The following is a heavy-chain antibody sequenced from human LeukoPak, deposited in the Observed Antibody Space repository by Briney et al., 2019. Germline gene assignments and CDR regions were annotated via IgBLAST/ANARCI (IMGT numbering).Heavy chain of an antibody. Sequence: GGSLRLSCAASGFTFDDYAMHWVRQAPGKGLEWVAGLNWNSVSAAYADSLKGRLTISRDNAKNSLFLQMNSLKTEDTAFYYCAKGARSSSGYTTDWGQGILVTVSS. CDR2: LNWNSVSA. CDR1: GFTFDDYA. CDR3: AKGARSSSGYTTD. V-gene: IGHV3-9*01. D-gene: IGHD3-22*01. J-gene: IGHJ4*02.